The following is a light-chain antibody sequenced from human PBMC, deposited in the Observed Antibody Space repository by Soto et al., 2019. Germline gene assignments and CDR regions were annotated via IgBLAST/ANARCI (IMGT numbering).Light chain of an antibody. CDR1: SSNIGATYD. V-gene: IGLV1-40*01. J-gene: IGLJ1*01. Sequence: QSVLTQPPSVSGAPGQWVTISCSGSSSNIGATYDVHWYQQLPGTAPKLLIYGNNNRPSGVPDRFSGSKSGTSASLAIAGLQAEDDPDYFCHCYDRSLTAYVFGTGTKVTVL. CDR3: HCYDRSLTAYV. CDR2: GNN.